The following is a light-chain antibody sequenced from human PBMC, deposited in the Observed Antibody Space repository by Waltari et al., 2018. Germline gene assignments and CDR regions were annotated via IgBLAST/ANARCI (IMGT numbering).Light chain of an antibody. Sequence: DIQMTQSPSTLSASVGDTVTITCRASQTVSAWLAWYQQKPGNAPKLLIYKASNLKSGVPSRVSGSGSGTEFTLTISSLQPDDFATYYCQHYNNYSGTFGQGTRVELK. V-gene: IGKV1-5*03. J-gene: IGKJ1*01. CDR3: QHYNNYSGT. CDR1: QTVSAW. CDR2: KAS.